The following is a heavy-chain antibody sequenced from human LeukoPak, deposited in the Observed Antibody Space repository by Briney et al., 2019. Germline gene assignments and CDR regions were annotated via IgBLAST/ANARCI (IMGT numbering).Heavy chain of an antibody. CDR2: ISAYNGNT. D-gene: IGHD6-13*01. CDR3: ARDPYTTAAAGHEYFQH. V-gene: IGHV1-18*01. J-gene: IGHJ1*01. Sequence: ASVKVSCKASGYTFTSYGISWVRQAPGQGLEWMGWISAYNGNTNYAQKLQGRVTMTTDTSTSTAYMELRSLRSDDTAVYYCARDPYTTAAAGHEYFQHWGQGTLVTVSS. CDR1: GYTFTSYG.